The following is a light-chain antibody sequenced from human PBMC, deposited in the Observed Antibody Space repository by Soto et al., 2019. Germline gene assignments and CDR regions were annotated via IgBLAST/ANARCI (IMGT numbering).Light chain of an antibody. CDR3: QSYDSSLHVV. Sequence: QAVVTQPPSVSGAPGQRVTISCTGSSSNIGAGYDVHWYQQLPGTAPKLLIYGNSNRPSGVPDRCSGSKSGTSASLAITGLQAEDEADYYCQSYDSSLHVVFGGGTKLTVL. CDR1: SSNIGAGYD. CDR2: GNS. V-gene: IGLV1-40*01. J-gene: IGLJ2*01.